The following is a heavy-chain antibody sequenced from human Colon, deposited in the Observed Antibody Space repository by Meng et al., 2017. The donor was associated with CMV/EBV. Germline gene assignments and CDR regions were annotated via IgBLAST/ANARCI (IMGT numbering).Heavy chain of an antibody. D-gene: IGHD5-12*01. CDR3: ARARIGYSGYDSGYWFDP. Sequence: SETLSLTCTVSGGSISSGDYYWSWIRQPPGKGLEWIGYIYYSGSTYYNPSLKSRVTISVDTSKNQFSLKLSSVTAADTAVYYCARARIGYSGYDSGYWFDPWGQGTLVPSPQ. CDR1: GGSISSGDYY. CDR2: IYYSGST. J-gene: IGHJ5*02. V-gene: IGHV4-30-4*08.